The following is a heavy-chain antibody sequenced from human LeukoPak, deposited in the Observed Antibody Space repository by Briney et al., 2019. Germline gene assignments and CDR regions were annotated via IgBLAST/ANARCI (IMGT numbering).Heavy chain of an antibody. V-gene: IGHV3-30*08. CDR1: PFTFSSHA. D-gene: IGHD3-16*01. CDR3: ARGGTYYYQYYYMDV. Sequence: GGSLRLSCAASPFTFSSHAMNWVRQAPGKGLDWVAVMSFDGSHIYYADSVKGRLTISRDNSNNTLFLQMNSLNADDTAVYYCARGGTYYYQYYYMDVWGKGTTVTVSS. J-gene: IGHJ6*03. CDR2: MSFDGSHI.